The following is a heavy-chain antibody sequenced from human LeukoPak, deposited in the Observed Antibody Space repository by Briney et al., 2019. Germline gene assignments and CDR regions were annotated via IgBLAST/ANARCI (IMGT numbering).Heavy chain of an antibody. CDR3: ARVTGYYFDY. D-gene: IGHD4-23*01. J-gene: IGHJ4*02. CDR2: ISSSSSTI. Sequence: GGSLRLSCAASGFTFSSYSMNWVRQAPGKGLEWVSYISSSSSTIYYADSVKGRFTISRDNAKNSLYLQMNSLRSDDTAVYYCARVTGYYFDYWGQGTLVTVSS. V-gene: IGHV3-48*01. CDR1: GFTFSSYS.